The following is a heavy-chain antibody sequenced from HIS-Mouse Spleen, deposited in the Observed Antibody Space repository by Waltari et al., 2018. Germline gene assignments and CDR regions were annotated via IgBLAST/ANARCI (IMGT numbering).Heavy chain of an antibody. D-gene: IGHD3-22*01. CDR3: ARVPTYYYDSSGYYYFDY. CDR1: GGSISSSSYY. V-gene: IGHV4-39*07. Sequence: QLQLQESGPGLVKPSETLSLTCPVSGGSISSSSYYWGWIRQPPGTGLEWIGSIYYSGSTYYNPSLKSRVTISVDTSKNQFSLKLSSVTAADTAVYYCARVPTYYYDSSGYYYFDYWGQGTLVTVSS. CDR2: IYYSGST. J-gene: IGHJ4*02.